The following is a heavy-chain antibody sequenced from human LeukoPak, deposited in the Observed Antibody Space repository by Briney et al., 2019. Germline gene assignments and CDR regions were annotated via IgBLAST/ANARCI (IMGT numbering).Heavy chain of an antibody. CDR3: ARNRRDSSYYHYYYMDV. CDR1: GYTFTSYG. D-gene: IGHD6-6*01. J-gene: IGHJ6*03. CDR2: ISAYNGNT. Sequence: ASVKVSCKASGYTFTSYGISWVRQAPGQGLEGMGWISAYNGNTNYAQKLQGRVTMTTDTSTSTAYMELRSLRSDDTAVYYCARNRRDSSYYHYYYMDVWGKGTTVTVSS. V-gene: IGHV1-18*01.